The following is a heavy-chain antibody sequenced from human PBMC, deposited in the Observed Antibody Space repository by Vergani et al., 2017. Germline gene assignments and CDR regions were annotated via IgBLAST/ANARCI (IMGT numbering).Heavy chain of an antibody. CDR3: ARASLRALVGYYYYMDV. CDR1: GDSITNGGFS. D-gene: IGHD3-16*02. CDR2: IFPSGNS. V-gene: IGHV4-30-2*01. J-gene: IGHJ6*03. Sequence: LQLQESGSGLVKPSQTLYLTCAVSGDSITNGGFSWNWIRQPPGKGPEWIGYIFPSGNSDYNPSLKNRVSISLDKSKNQFSLWVNSVTAADTAVYFCARASLRALVGYYYYMDVWGKGKTVVVSS.